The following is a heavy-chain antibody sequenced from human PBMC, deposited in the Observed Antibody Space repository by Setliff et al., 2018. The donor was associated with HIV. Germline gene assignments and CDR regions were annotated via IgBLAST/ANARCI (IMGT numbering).Heavy chain of an antibody. CDR1: GGSIRTGAYY. D-gene: IGHD1-26*01. Sequence: PSETLSLTCTVSGGSIRTGAYYWGWIRQFPGKGLEWIGEINHTGNTQYNPSLKSRVTMSEETSKNQFSLKLKSVTAADTAIYFCARGKGGLVGPAEFDYWGPGTLVTAPQ. CDR3: ARGKGGLVGPAEFDY. V-gene: IGHV4-39*01. CDR2: INHTGNT. J-gene: IGHJ4*02.